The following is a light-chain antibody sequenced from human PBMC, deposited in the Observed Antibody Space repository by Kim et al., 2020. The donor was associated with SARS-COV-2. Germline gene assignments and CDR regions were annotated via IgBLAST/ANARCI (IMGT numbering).Light chain of an antibody. CDR2: GAS. CDR3: QQYNNWPLT. J-gene: IGKJ5*01. Sequence: EIMMTQSPATLSVSPGERATLSCRASQSVSSSLAWYQQKPGQAPRLLMYGASTRATGVPARFSGSGSGTEFTLTISCLQSEDFVVYYCQQYNNWPLTFGQGTRLEIK. CDR1: QSVSSS. V-gene: IGKV3-15*01.